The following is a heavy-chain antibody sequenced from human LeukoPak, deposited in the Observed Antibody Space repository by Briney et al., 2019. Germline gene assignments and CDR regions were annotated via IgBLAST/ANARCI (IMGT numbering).Heavy chain of an antibody. CDR3: ARYVVPAAIPIPWFDP. D-gene: IGHD2-2*02. CDR1: GGSISSYY. CDR2: IYTSGST. J-gene: IGHJ5*02. V-gene: IGHV4-4*07. Sequence: SETLSLTCTVSGGSISSYYWSWIRQPAGKGLEWIGRIYTSGSTNYNPSLKSRVTMSVDTSKNQFSLKLSSVTAADTAVYYCARYVVPAAIPIPWFDPWGQGTLVTVSS.